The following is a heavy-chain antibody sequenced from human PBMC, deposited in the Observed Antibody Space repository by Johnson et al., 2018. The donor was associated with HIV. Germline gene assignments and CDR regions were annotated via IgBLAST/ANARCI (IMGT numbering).Heavy chain of an antibody. CDR2: ISSSGSTI. D-gene: IGHD4-17*01. CDR3: ARPGGDYSAFDI. J-gene: IGHJ3*02. Sequence: QVQLVESGGGLVKPGGSLRLSCAASGFNFRDYYMNWIRQAPGKGLEWVSYISSSGSTIYYADSVKGRGTISRDNAKNSLYLQMNGLRAEDTALYYCARPGGDYSAFDIWGQGTMVTVSS. V-gene: IGHV3-11*01. CDR1: GFNFRDYY.